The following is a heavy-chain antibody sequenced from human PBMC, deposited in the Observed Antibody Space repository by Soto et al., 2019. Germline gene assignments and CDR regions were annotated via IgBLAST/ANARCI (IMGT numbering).Heavy chain of an antibody. CDR2: VYYTGST. CDR1: CGSISGSY. CDR3: ARSVAVPVANIEY. Sequence: SETLSRTCTVSCGSISGSYWSCIRQSPWKGLEWVGYVYYTGSTNYSPSLRSRVSISVDTSKHEFSLRLSSVTAADTAVYFCARSVAVPVANIEYWGQGTKVTVSS. D-gene: IGHD3-3*01. J-gene: IGHJ4*02. V-gene: IGHV4-59*01.